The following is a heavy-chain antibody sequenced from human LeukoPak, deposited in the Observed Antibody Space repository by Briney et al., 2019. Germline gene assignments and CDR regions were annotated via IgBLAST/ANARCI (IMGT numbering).Heavy chain of an antibody. CDR1: GGSISGNY. V-gene: IGHV4-59*08. CDR3: ARHGPYSGYTYFDY. J-gene: IGHJ4*02. Sequence: SETLSLTCTVSGGSISGNYWSWIRQSPGKGLEWIGFIYSTGITSYNPSLKSRVAFSVDPSKNQFSLKLTSVTAADTAVYYCARHGPYSGYTYFDYWGQGTLVTVSS. CDR2: IYSTGIT. D-gene: IGHD3-22*01.